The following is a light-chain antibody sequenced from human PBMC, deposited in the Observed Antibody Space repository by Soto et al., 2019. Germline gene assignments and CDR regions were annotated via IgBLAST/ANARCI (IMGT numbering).Light chain of an antibody. CDR1: TSNIGFSY. Sequence: QSVLTQPSSVSGTPRQRVVISCSGSTSNIGFSYVSWYQQLPGAAPKLLIYRNDQRPSGVPDRFSASKSGTSASLAIVGLRSDDEADYYCAAWDDGLSGPVFGGGTQLTV. CDR3: AAWDDGLSGPV. CDR2: RND. J-gene: IGLJ7*01. V-gene: IGLV1-47*01.